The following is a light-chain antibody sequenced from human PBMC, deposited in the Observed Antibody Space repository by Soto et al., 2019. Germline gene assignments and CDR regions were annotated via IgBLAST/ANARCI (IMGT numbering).Light chain of an antibody. J-gene: IGKJ1*01. CDR1: QSVLYSSNNKNY. CDR2: WAS. CDR3: QQYHYTPWT. V-gene: IGKV4-1*01. Sequence: DIVMTQSPDSLAVSLGERATLNCKSSQSVLYSSNNKNYLAWYQQKPGQPPKLLIYWASTRESGVHDRFSGTGSETDFTLTIASLQAEDVAVYYCQQYHYTPWTFGQGTKVEI.